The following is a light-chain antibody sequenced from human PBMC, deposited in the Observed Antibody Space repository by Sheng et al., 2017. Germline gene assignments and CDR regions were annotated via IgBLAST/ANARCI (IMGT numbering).Light chain of an antibody. CDR2: KAS. CDR1: QSVSIW. V-gene: IGKV1-5*03. CDR3: QQYNTYRT. Sequence: DIQMTQSPSTLSASVGDRVTITCRASQSVSIWLAWYQQKPGKAPKLLISKASNLETGVPSRFSGSGSGTEFSLTIASLQPEDFATYYCQQYNTYRTFGQGTTVE. J-gene: IGKJ1*01.